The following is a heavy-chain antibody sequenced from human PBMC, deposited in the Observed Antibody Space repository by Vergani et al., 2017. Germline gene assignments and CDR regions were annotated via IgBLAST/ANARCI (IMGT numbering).Heavy chain of an antibody. J-gene: IGHJ5*02. CDR2: IYTSGST. CDR1: GGSISSYY. V-gene: IGHV4-4*07. D-gene: IGHD6-6*01. Sequence: QVQLQESGPGLVKPSETLSLTCTVSGGSISSYYWSWIRQPAGKGLEWIGRIYTSGSTNYNPSRKSRVTMSVDTAKNQSSLKLSSVTAADTAVYYCARSYRVAARAWFDPWGQGTLVTVSS. CDR3: ARSYRVAARAWFDP.